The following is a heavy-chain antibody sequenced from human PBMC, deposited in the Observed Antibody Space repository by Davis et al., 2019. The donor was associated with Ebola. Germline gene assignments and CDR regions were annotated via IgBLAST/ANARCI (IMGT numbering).Heavy chain of an antibody. D-gene: IGHD1-26*01. CDR3: AGDGALDAFDF. CDR1: GYTSPNYY. V-gene: IGHV1-46*01. J-gene: IGHJ3*01. Sequence: ASVKVSCKASGYTSPNYYIHWVRQAPGQGLEWMGIISSSAGSSTYAQRFQGRLTMTRDPATSTVYMELSSLRSEDTAMYYCAGDGALDAFDFWGQGTVVTVSS. CDR2: ISSSAGSS.